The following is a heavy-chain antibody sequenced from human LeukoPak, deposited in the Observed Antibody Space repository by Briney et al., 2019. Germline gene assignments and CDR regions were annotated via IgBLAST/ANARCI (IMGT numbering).Heavy chain of an antibody. CDR3: ARGGRFVAFIAVAGTDIGVLNY. J-gene: IGHJ4*02. CDR1: GVSISSYY. V-gene: IGHV4-34*01. CDR2: INHSGST. D-gene: IGHD6-19*01. Sequence: SETLSLTCTVSGVSISSYYWSWIRQPPGKGLEWVGEINHSGSTNYNPSLKSRVTISVNTSKTQFSLKLSSVTAADTAVYDCARGGRFVAFIAVAGTDIGVLNYWGQGTLVTVSS.